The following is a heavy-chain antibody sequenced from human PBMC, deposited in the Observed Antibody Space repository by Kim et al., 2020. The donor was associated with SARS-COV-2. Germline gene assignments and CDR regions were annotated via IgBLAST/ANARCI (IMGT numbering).Heavy chain of an antibody. D-gene: IGHD3-16*02. CDR3: TTLDIMITFGGVIAYTDDY. V-gene: IGHV3-15*01. CDR1: GFTFSNAW. Sequence: GGSLRLSCAASGFTFSNAWMSWVRQAPGKGLEWVGRIKSKTDGGTTDYAAPVKGRFTISRDDSKNTLYLQMNSLKTEDTAVYYCTTLDIMITFGGVIAYTDDYWGQGTLVTVSS. CDR2: IKSKTDGGTT. J-gene: IGHJ4*02.